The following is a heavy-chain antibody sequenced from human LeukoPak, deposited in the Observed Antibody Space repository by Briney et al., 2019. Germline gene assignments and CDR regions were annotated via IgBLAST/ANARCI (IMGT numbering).Heavy chain of an antibody. CDR2: ITGRGSSA. Sequence: GGSLRLSCAASGFSFSNFGMNWVRQGLGKGLEWVSSITGRGSSAYYAGSVKGRFTISRDNSKSTLYLQMNSLRGDDTAVYYCARDYGDYGLDYWGQGALVTVAS. J-gene: IGHJ4*02. D-gene: IGHD4-17*01. CDR3: ARDYGDYGLDY. V-gene: IGHV3-23*01. CDR1: GFSFSNFG.